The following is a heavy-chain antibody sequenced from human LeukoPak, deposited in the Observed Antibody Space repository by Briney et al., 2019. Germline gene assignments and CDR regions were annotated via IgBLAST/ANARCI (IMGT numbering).Heavy chain of an antibody. Sequence: GASVKVSCKTSGYTFTTYALSWVRQAPGQGLEWMGWMNPNTGNTDYAQKFQGRVTMTRNTSINTAYMELSSLTSDDTAVYFCARRGGEDCGSATCSNRDWFDPWGQGTLVTVSS. V-gene: IGHV1-8*01. CDR3: ARRGGEDCGSATCSNRDWFDP. CDR1: GYTFTTYA. J-gene: IGHJ5*02. D-gene: IGHD2-2*01. CDR2: MNPNTGNT.